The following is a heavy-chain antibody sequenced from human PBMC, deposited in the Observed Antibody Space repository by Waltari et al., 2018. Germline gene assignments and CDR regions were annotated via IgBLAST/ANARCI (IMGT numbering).Heavy chain of an antibody. CDR3: ARTRTRDYYYMDV. CDR1: GYSFTIHW. J-gene: IGHJ6*03. CDR2: FAPSDSYT. D-gene: IGHD1-7*01. V-gene: IGHV5-10-1*01. Sequence: EVQLVQSGAEVKKPGESLRISCKGSGYSFTIHWITWVRQLPGKGLEWMGRFAPSDSYTNYSPSFQGHVTISADKSISTAYLQWSSLKASDTAMYYCARTRTRDYYYMDVWGKGTTVTVSS.